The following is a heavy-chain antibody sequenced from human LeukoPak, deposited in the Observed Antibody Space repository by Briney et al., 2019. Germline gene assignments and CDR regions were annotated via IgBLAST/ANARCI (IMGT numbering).Heavy chain of an antibody. D-gene: IGHD3-10*01. V-gene: IGHV3-23*01. CDR2: ISGSGGST. Sequence: PGGSLRLSCAASGFTFSSYAMSWVRQAPGKGLEWVSAISGSGGSTYYADSVKGRFTISRDDSKNMLYLQMNSLRAEDTAVYYCARDQGQSYYYGSGTHLDYWGQGTLVTVSS. CDR3: ARDQGQSYYYGSGTHLDY. J-gene: IGHJ4*02. CDR1: GFTFSSYA.